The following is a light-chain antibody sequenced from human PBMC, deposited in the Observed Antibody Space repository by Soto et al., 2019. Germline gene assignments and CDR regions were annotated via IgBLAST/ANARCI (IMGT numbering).Light chain of an antibody. J-gene: IGKJ1*01. CDR2: KAS. CDR3: QQYNSYPWT. V-gene: IGKV1-5*03. CDR1: QSISNW. Sequence: DIQMTQSPSTLSASVGDRVTITCRASQSISNWLAWYRQKPGKAPTLLIYKASSSESGVPSRFSGSGSGTEFTLTISSLQPDDFATYFCQQYNSYPWTFGQGTQVEIK.